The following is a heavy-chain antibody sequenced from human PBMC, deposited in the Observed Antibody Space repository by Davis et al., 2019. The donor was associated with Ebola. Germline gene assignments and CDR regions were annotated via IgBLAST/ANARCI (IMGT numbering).Heavy chain of an antibody. V-gene: IGHV3-30*18. CDR1: GFTFSSYA. Sequence: PGGSLRLSCATSGFTFSSYAIHWVRQAPGKGLEWVAVMSYDGSNEYYADSVKGRFIISRDISKKTLYLQMNSLRAEDTAVYYCAKDEPQIYEFWSGYYDSWGPGTLVTVSS. CDR2: MSYDGSNE. J-gene: IGHJ4*02. D-gene: IGHD3-3*01. CDR3: AKDEPQIYEFWSGYYDS.